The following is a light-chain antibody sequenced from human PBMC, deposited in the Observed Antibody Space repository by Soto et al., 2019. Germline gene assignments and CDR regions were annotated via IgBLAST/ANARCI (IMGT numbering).Light chain of an antibody. Sequence: QPVLTQPASASVTPGQRVTISCSGSTPNIGSNSVNWHRQLPGRAPKLLIYSHNQRPSGVPDRFYGSGSGTSASLAISGRQSEDEADYYCATWDDSLNGVVCGGGTKGTVL. J-gene: IGLJ3*02. CDR1: TPNIGSNS. V-gene: IGLV1-44*01. CDR2: SHN. CDR3: ATWDDSLNGVV.